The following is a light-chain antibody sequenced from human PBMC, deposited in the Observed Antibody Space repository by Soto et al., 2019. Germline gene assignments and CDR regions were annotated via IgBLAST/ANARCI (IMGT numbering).Light chain of an antibody. Sequence: VVMTQSPATLSVSPGQRATLSCWASHSVSSNLAWYQQKPGQAPRLLIYSASIRATGIPARFSGSGSGTEFTLTINSLQSEDFAVYYCQQYGSSPRTFGQGTKVEIK. CDR3: QQYGSSPRT. J-gene: IGKJ1*01. CDR1: HSVSSN. V-gene: IGKV3-15*01. CDR2: SAS.